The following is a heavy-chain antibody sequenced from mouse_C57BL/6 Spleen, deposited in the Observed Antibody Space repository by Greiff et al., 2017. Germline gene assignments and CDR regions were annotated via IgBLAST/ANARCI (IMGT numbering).Heavy chain of an antibody. J-gene: IGHJ1*03. CDR1: GYTFTSYW. V-gene: IGHV1-55*01. CDR3: ARTLNWYFDV. CDR2: IYPGSGST. Sequence: QVHVKQPGAELVKPGASVKMSCKASGYTFTSYWITWVKQRPGQGLEWIGDIYPGSGSTNYNEKFKSKATLTVDTSSSTAYMQLSSLTSEDSAVYYCARTLNWYFDVWGTGTTVTVSS.